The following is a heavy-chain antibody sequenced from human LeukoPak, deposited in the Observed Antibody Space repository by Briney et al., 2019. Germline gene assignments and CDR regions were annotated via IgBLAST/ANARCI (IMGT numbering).Heavy chain of an antibody. J-gene: IGHJ4*02. CDR2: IIPIFGTA. CDR3: ARVEGRDEYYFDY. Sequence: SVKVSCKASGGTFSSYAISWVRQAPGQGLEWMGGIIPIFGTANYAQKFQGRVTITADESTSTAYMELSSLRSEDTAVCYCARVEGRDEYYFDYWGQGTLVTVSS. CDR1: GGTFSSYA. V-gene: IGHV1-69*13.